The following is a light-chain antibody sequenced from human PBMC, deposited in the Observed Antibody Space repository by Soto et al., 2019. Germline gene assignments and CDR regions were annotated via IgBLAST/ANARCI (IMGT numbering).Light chain of an antibody. V-gene: IGLV1-44*01. CDR1: RSNIGGNA. Sequence: QSVLPQPPSVSGTPGQRVTISCSGSRSNIGGNAVTWYQQVPGTAPKLLIYANDQRPSGISDRFSGSKSSTSASLAISGLQSEDEADYYCAVWDDNLRGLFGGGTKLTV. CDR2: AND. CDR3: AVWDDNLRGL. J-gene: IGLJ2*01.